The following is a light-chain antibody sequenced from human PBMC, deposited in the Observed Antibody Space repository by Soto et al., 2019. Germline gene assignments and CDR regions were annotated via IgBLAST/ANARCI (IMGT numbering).Light chain of an antibody. Sequence: EIVLTQSPGTLSLSPGERATLSCRSSQSAGSTYLAWYQQKPGQAPRLLIYGASSRATGIPDRFSGSGSGTDFTLTISRLEPEDFAVYYCQQYGSSPLTFGGGTKVDIK. CDR2: GAS. CDR1: QSAGSTY. CDR3: QQYGSSPLT. V-gene: IGKV3-20*01. J-gene: IGKJ4*01.